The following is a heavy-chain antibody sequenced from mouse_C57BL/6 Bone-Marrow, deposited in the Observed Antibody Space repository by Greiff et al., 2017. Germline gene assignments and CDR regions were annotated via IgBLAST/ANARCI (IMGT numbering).Heavy chain of an antibody. CDR3: ARDQSYNGDDRYFDY. V-gene: IGHV5-4*01. CDR1: GFTFSSYA. Sequence: EVMLVESGGGLVKPGGSLKLSCAASGFTFSSYAMSWVRQTPEKRLEWVATISDGGSYTYYPDNVKGRFTISRANAKNNLYLQMSHLKSEDTAMYYCARDQSYNGDDRYFDYWGQGTTLTVSS. D-gene: IGHD4-1*01. J-gene: IGHJ2*01. CDR2: ISDGGSYT.